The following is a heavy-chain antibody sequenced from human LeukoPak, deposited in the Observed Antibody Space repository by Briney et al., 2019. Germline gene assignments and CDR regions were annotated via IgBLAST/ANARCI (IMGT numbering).Heavy chain of an antibody. J-gene: IGHJ4*02. D-gene: IGHD3-10*01. Sequence: PSETLSLTCTVSGGSISSSSYYWGWIRQPAGKGLEWIGSIYYSGSTYYNPSLKSRVTISVDTSKNQFSLKLSSVTAADTAVYYCVESLWFGETPFDYWGQGTLVTVSS. CDR3: VESLWFGETPFDY. CDR2: IYYSGST. CDR1: GGSISSSSYY. V-gene: IGHV4-39*07.